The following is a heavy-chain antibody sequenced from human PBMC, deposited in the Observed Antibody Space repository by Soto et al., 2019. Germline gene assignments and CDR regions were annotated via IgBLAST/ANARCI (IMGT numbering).Heavy chain of an antibody. CDR2: IYYSGRT. J-gene: IGHJ2*01. D-gene: IGHD2-2*01. CDR3: ARDACQTTYQFWYFDL. Sequence: QVQLQESGPGLVKPSQTLSLTCTVSGGSISSGGYYWSCIRQHPGNSMEWTGYIYYSGRTYYNQSLKSRVTRSVDTSNNQFSLKLSSVTAAETAVYYCARDACQTTYQFWYFDLWVRGTLFGVSS. V-gene: IGHV4-31*03. CDR1: GGSISSGGYY.